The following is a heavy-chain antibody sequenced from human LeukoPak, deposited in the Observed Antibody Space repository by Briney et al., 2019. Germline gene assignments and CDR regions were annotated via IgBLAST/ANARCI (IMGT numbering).Heavy chain of an antibody. CDR1: GFTFSSYE. D-gene: IGHD5-24*01. J-gene: IGHJ3*02. CDR3: AREDGDAFDI. V-gene: IGHV3-48*03. Sequence: GSLRLSCAASGFTFSSYEMDWVCRAPGKGLEWVSYIGSSGGSRYYADSVKGRFTSSRDNAKDSLYLQMNSLRVEDTAVYYCAREDGDAFDIWGQGTVVSVSS. CDR2: IGSSGGSR.